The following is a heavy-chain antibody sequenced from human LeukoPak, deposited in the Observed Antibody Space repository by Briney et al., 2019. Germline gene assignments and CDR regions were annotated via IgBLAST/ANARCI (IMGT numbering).Heavy chain of an antibody. D-gene: IGHD3-3*01. V-gene: IGHV3-9*01. CDR2: ISWNSGSI. CDR3: AKDLEPSLSAFDI. Sequence: GGSLRLSCAASGFTFSSYAMSWVRQAPGKGLEWVSGISWNSGSIGYADSVKGRFTISRDNAKNSLYLQMNSLRAEDTALYYCAKDLEPSLSAFDIWGQGTMVTVSS. J-gene: IGHJ3*02. CDR1: GFTFSSYA.